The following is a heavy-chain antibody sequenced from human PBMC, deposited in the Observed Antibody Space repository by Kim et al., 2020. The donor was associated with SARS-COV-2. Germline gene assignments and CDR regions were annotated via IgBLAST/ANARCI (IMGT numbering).Heavy chain of an antibody. CDR3: ARGTLPPNQPLLYGRPLGY. D-gene: IGHD2-2*02. Sequence: SVKVSCKASGVTFSSYAISWVRQAPGQGLEWMGGIIPIFGTAYYAQKFQGRVTITADESTSTAYMELSSLRSEDTAVYYCARGTLPPNQPLLYGRPLGYWGQGTLVTVSS. CDR1: GVTFSSYA. CDR2: IIPIFGTA. J-gene: IGHJ4*02. V-gene: IGHV1-69*13.